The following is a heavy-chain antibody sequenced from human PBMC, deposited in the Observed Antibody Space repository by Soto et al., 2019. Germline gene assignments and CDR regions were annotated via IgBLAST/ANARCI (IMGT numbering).Heavy chain of an antibody. CDR1: GFTFSDNY. CDR2: ISRSGSTI. J-gene: IGHJ5*02. Sequence: QVQLVESGGGLVKPGGSLRLSCAASGFTFSDNYMSWIRQAPGKGLEWVSYISRSGSTIYYADSVKGRFTISRDNAKNSLYLQMNSQRAEDTAVYYCARVRYYDSGSSINWFDPWGQGTLVTVSS. CDR3: ARVRYYDSGSSINWFDP. V-gene: IGHV3-11*01. D-gene: IGHD3-10*01.